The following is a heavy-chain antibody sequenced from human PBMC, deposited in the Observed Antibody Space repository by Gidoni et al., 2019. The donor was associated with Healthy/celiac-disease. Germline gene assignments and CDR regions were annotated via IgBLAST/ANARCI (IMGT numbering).Heavy chain of an antibody. CDR3: ARVDSMITFGGVIVIPVTDY. CDR2: ISSSSSTI. CDR1: GFTFSSYS. V-gene: IGHV3-48*04. D-gene: IGHD3-16*02. Sequence: VQCEVQLRLSCAAPGFTFSSYSMNWVRQAPGKGLEWVSYISSSSSTIYYADSVKGRFTISRDNAKNSLYLQMNSLRAEDTAVYYCARVDSMITFGGVIVIPVTDYWGQGTLVTVSS. J-gene: IGHJ4*02.